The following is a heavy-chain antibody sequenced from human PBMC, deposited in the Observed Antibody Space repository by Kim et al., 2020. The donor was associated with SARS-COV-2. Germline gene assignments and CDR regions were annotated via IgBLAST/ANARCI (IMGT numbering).Heavy chain of an antibody. CDR3: ARLPQFYYGMDV. J-gene: IGHJ6*02. Sequence: RSSPSFQAQVTISADKSISTAYLQWSSLKASDTAMYYCARLPQFYYGMDVWGQGTTVTVSS. V-gene: IGHV5-51*01.